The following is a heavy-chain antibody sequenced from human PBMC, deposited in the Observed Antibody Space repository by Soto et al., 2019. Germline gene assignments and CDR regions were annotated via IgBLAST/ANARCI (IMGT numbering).Heavy chain of an antibody. CDR3: STRAYDTNGYYRFDP. V-gene: IGHV4-34*01. J-gene: IGHJ5*01. Sequence: SETLSLTCAVYGGSFSGHSWTWIRQSPGKGLEWIGDINHSGRVNFSPSLKSRVTISLDTSKNQFSLTLSAVTAADTAMYYCSTRAYDTNGYYRFDPWGQGTLVTVSS. CDR2: INHSGRV. CDR1: GGSFSGHS. D-gene: IGHD3-22*01.